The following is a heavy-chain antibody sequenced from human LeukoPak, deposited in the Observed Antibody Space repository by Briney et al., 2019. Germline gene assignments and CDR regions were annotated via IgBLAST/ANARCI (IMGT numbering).Heavy chain of an antibody. J-gene: IGHJ4*02. Sequence: SETLSLTCAVYGGSFSGYHWSWIRQPPGKGLEWIGEINHSGSTNYNPSLKSRVTISVDTSKNQFSLKLSSVTAADTAVYYCARGLGDILTGYQNGPGDYWGQGTLVTVSS. D-gene: IGHD3-9*01. CDR1: GGSFSGYH. CDR3: ARGLGDILTGYQNGPGDY. CDR2: INHSGST. V-gene: IGHV4-34*01.